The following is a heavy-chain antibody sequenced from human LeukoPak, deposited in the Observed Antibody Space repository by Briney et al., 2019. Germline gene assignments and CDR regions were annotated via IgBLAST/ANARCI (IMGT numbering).Heavy chain of an antibody. CDR2: IYHNGNT. CDR3: ARAYHSSWYLNWFDP. Sequence: TSETLSLTCTVSGYSISSGYYWGWIRQPPRKGLEWIGSIYHNGNTYYNPSLKSRVTISVDTSKNEFSLKLSSVTAADTAVYYCARAYHSSWYLNWFDPWGQGTLVTVSS. V-gene: IGHV4-38-2*02. CDR1: GYSISSGYY. J-gene: IGHJ5*02. D-gene: IGHD6-13*01.